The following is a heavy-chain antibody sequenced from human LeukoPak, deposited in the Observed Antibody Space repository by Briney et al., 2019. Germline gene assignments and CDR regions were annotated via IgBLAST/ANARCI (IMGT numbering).Heavy chain of an antibody. D-gene: IGHD2-2*02. J-gene: IGHJ4*02. CDR3: ARGPCSDTSCYSGFDY. CDR1: GGSFSYYY. Sequence: PSETLSLTCAVSGGSFSYYYWSWIRQPPGKGLEWIGEINHRGSTNFNPFLKSRVTISLDTSKNLLSLKLSSVTAADTAVYYCARGPCSDTSCYSGFDYWGPGTLVTVSS. V-gene: IGHV4-34*01. CDR2: INHRGST.